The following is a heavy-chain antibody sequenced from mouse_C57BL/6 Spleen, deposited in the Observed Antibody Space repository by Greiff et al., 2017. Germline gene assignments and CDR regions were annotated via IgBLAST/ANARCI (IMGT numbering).Heavy chain of an antibody. CDR1: GYSFTGYY. CDR2: INPSTGGT. J-gene: IGHJ2*01. D-gene: IGHD2-4*01. Sequence: EVQLQESGPELVKPGASVKISCKASGYSFTGYYMNWVKQSPEKSLEWIGEINPSTGGTTYNQKFKAKATLTVDKSSSTAYMQLKSLTSEDSAVYYSAGVITTGGYWGQNTTLTLSS. V-gene: IGHV1-42*01. CDR3: AGVITTGGY.